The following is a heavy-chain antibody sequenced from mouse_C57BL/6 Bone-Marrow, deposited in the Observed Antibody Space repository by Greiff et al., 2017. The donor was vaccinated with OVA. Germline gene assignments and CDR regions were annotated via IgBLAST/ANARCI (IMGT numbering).Heavy chain of an antibody. CDR3: ARSATVVGNYAMDY. J-gene: IGHJ4*01. Sequence: QVQLKQPGAELVKPGASVKLSCKASGYTFTSYWMHWVKQRPGQGLEWIGMIHPNSGSTNYNEKFKSKATLTVDKSSSTAYMQLSSLTSEDSAVYYCARSATVVGNYAMDYWGQGTSVTVSS. V-gene: IGHV1-64*01. CDR1: GYTFTSYW. CDR2: IHPNSGST. D-gene: IGHD1-1*01.